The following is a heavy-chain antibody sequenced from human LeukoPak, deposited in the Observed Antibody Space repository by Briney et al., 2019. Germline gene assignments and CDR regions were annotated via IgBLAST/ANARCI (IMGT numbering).Heavy chain of an antibody. CDR1: GFTFSRSE. V-gene: IGHV3-48*03. J-gene: IGHJ3*02. D-gene: IGHD2-8*01. CDR3: ARVVLVDYAFDI. CDR2: ISSSGTTI. Sequence: GGSLRLSCAAFGFTFSRSEMNWVRQAPGKGLEWVSYISSSGTTIYYADSVKGRFTISRDNAQNSLYLQMNSLRAEDTAVYYCARVVLVDYAFDIWGQGTVVTVSS.